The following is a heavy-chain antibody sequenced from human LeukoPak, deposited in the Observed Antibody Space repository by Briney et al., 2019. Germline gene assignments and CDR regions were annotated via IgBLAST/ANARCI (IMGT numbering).Heavy chain of an antibody. CDR3: AREDGYNFPFDY. CDR1: GGSISSGSYY. J-gene: IGHJ4*02. D-gene: IGHD5-24*01. V-gene: IGHV4-61*02. CDR2: IYTSGST. Sequence: SETLSLTCTVSGGSISSGSYYWSWIRQPAGKGLEWIGRIYTSGSTNYNPSLKSRVTISVDTSKNQFSLKLSSVTAADTAVYYCAREDGYNFPFDYWGQGTLVTVSS.